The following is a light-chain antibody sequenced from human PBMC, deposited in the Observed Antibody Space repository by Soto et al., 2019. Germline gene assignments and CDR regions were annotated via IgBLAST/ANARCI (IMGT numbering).Light chain of an antibody. Sequence: QSVLTQPHSVSGTPGQRLTVSCSGSDSNIGSYSVHWFQQLPGTAPKLLISTTYQRPSGVPERFSGSKSGTSASLAISGVQSEDEADYYCAAWDDSLNGHVFGTGTKVTVL. J-gene: IGLJ1*01. V-gene: IGLV1-44*01. CDR3: AAWDDSLNGHV. CDR1: DSNIGSYS. CDR2: TTY.